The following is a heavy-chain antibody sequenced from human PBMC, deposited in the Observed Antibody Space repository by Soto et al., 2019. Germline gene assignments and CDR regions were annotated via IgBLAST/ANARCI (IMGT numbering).Heavy chain of an antibody. CDR1: GDSVSSNSAA. Sequence: SLTLSLTCAISGDSVSSNSAASNWIRQSPSRGLEWLGRTYYRSKWYNDYAVSVKSRITINPDTSKNQFSLQLSSVTPEDTAVYYCAREVIPLDYGDYFDYWGQGTLVTVSS. V-gene: IGHV6-1*01. CDR3: AREVIPLDYGDYFDY. CDR2: TYYRSKWYN. J-gene: IGHJ4*02. D-gene: IGHD4-17*01.